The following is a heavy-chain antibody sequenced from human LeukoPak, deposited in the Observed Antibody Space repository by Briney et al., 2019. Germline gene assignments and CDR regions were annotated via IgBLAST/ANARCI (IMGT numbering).Heavy chain of an antibody. Sequence: ASVKVSCKASGYTFTSYYMHWVRQAPGQGLEWMGIINPSGGSTSYAQKFQGRVTMTRDMSTSTVYMELSSLRSEDTAVYYCAVAAGTWEWFDPWGQGTLVTVSS. J-gene: IGHJ5*02. CDR2: INPSGGST. D-gene: IGHD6-13*01. V-gene: IGHV1-46*01. CDR1: GYTFTSYY. CDR3: AVAAGTWEWFDP.